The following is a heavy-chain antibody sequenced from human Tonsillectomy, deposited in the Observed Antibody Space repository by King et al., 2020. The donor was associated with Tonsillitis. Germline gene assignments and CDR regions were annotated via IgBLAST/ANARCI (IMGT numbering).Heavy chain of an antibody. D-gene: IGHD3-10*01. V-gene: IGHV3-43*02. CDR3: VKDDQFGQTGYYYMDV. CDR2: ISGDGGKT. CDR1: GFTFDDYA. J-gene: IGHJ6*03. Sequence: QLVQSGGGVVQPGGSLRLSCATSGFTFDDYAMHWVRQAPGKGLEWVSLISGDGGKTFYTESVKGRFTISRDNSKNSLYLQMNSLRTEDTALYYCVKDDQFGQTGYYYMDVWGKGTTVTVSS.